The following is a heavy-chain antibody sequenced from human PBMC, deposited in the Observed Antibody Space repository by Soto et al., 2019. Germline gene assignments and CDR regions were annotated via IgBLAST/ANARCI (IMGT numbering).Heavy chain of an antibody. CDR3: ARDLFGSWTIDY. D-gene: IGHD6-13*01. CDR2: INPIDGSI. V-gene: IGHV1-46*01. J-gene: IGHJ4*02. CDR1: RYNFVSNH. Sequence: QVQLVQSGAAVREPGASVKVSCKTSRYNFVSNHIHWVRQTPAQGLEWMGIINPIDGSISYAQKFRGRVTVTRDTPTSSVYMELRGLTPADTAVYFCARDLFGSWTIDYWGPGTLVTVSS.